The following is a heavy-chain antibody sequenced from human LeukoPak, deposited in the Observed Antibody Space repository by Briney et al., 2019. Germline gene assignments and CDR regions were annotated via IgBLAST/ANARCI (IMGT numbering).Heavy chain of an antibody. CDR1: GYTFTSYA. D-gene: IGHD4-23*01. V-gene: IGHV7-4-1*02. Sequence: ASVKVSCKASGYTFTSYAMNWVRQAPGQGLEWMGWINTNTGNPTYAQGFTGRFVFSLDTSVSTAYLQISSLKAEDTAVYYCAREGDYGGSLMSAFDIWGRGTMVTVSS. CDR2: INTNTGNP. CDR3: AREGDYGGSLMSAFDI. J-gene: IGHJ3*02.